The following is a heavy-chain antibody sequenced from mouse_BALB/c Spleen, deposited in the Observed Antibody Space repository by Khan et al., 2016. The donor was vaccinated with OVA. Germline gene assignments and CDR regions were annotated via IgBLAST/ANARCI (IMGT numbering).Heavy chain of an antibody. CDR2: INPSSGYT. CDR3: ARDRIDY. V-gene: IGHV1-7*01. J-gene: IGHJ2*01. Sequence: QVQLQQSGAELAKPGASVKMSCKAYGYTFTSYWMHWVKQRPGQGLEWIGYINPSSGYTEYNQNFKDKATLTADKSSSTAYMQLSSLTSEDSVVYYCARDRIDYWGQGTTLTVSS. CDR1: GYTFTSYW.